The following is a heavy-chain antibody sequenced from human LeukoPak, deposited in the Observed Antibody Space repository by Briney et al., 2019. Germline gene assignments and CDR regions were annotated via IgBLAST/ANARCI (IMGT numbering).Heavy chain of an antibody. D-gene: IGHD3-10*01. CDR2: VYSSGNT. CDR3: VRDRELTY. V-gene: IGHV4-4*08. Sequence: SETLSLTCTVSDGSIRIYYWSWIRQPPGKGLEWIGYVYSSGNTNYSPSLKGRAIISADTSKNQFSLKLTSVTAADTAVYYCVRDRELTYWGQGILVTVSS. CDR1: DGSIRIYY. J-gene: IGHJ4*02.